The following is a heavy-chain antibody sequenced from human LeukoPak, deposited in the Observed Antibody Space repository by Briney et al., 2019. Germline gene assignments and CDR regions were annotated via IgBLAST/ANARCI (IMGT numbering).Heavy chain of an antibody. V-gene: IGHV3-43*02. D-gene: IGHD5-18*01. CDR1: GFTFSSYA. CDR3: AKDVGGYSYAADY. Sequence: GGSLRLSCAASGFTFSSYAMSWVRQAPGKGLEWVSLISGDGVSTYYADSVKGRFTISRDNNKNSLYLQMNSLRTEDTAFYYCAKDVGGYSYAADYWGQGTLVTVSS. J-gene: IGHJ4*02. CDR2: ISGDGVST.